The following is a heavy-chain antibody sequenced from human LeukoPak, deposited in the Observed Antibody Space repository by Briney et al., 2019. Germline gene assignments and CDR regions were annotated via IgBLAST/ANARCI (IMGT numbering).Heavy chain of an antibody. CDR3: ARGWGYFDY. Sequence: SETLSLTCIVSGGSISSSRYYWGWIRQPPGKGLEWIGSIYYSGSTYYNPSLKSRVTISVDTSKNQFSLKLSSVTAADTAVYYCARGWGYFDYWGQGTLVTVSS. D-gene: IGHD6-19*01. J-gene: IGHJ4*02. CDR2: IYYSGST. V-gene: IGHV4-39*07. CDR1: GGSISSSRYY.